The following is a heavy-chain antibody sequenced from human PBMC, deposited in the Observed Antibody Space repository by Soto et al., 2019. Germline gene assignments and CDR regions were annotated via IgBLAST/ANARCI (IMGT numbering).Heavy chain of an antibody. Sequence: QVQLVQSGAEVKKPGASVKVSCKASGYTFTSYAMHWVRQAPGQRLEWMGWINAGNGNTKYSQKFQGRVTITRDTSASTAYMELSSPRSEDTAVYYCARTVGYYYGMDVRGQGTTVTVSS. J-gene: IGHJ6*02. CDR3: ARTVGYYYGMDV. CDR1: GYTFTSYA. V-gene: IGHV1-3*01. CDR2: INAGNGNT. D-gene: IGHD4-17*01.